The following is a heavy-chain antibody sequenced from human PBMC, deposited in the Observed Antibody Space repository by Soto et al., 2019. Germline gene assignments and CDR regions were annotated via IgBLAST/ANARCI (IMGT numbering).Heavy chain of an antibody. V-gene: IGHV1-69*01. CDR3: ARARLDCSGGSCYLENAFDY. J-gene: IGHJ4*02. D-gene: IGHD2-15*01. Sequence: QVQLVQSGAEVKKPGSSVKVSCKASGGTFSSYAISWVRQAPGQGLEWMGGIIPIFGTANYAQKFQGRVTITADESTSTAYMELSSLRSEDTAVYYCARARLDCSGGSCYLENAFDYWGQGILVTVSS. CDR1: GGTFSSYA. CDR2: IIPIFGTA.